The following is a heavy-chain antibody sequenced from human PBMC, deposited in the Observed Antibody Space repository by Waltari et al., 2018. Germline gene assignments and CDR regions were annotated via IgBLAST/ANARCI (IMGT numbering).Heavy chain of an antibody. CDR2: ISSSSSYI. J-gene: IGHJ4*02. CDR3: ARDWLLRFLEWLLRYYFDY. CDR1: GFTFSSYS. D-gene: IGHD3-3*01. Sequence: EVQLVESGGGLVKPGGSLRLSCAASGFTFSSYSMNWVRQAPGKGLEWVSSISSSSSYIYYADSVKGRFTISRDNAKNSLYLQMNSLRAEDTAVYYCARDWLLRFLEWLLRYYFDYWGQGTLVTVSS. V-gene: IGHV3-21*01.